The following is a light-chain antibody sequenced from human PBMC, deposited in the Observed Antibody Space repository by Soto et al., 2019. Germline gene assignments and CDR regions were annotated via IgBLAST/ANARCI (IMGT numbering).Light chain of an antibody. CDR2: DAS. J-gene: IGKJ1*01. CDR3: QQRSNWPLT. CDR1: QSVSSY. Sequence: EIVLTQSPATLSLSPGARATLSCRASQSVSSYFAWYQQKPGQAPRLLIYDASNRATGIPARFSGSWSGTDFTLTISSLEPEDFAVYYCQQRSNWPLTFGQGTKVEIK. V-gene: IGKV3-11*01.